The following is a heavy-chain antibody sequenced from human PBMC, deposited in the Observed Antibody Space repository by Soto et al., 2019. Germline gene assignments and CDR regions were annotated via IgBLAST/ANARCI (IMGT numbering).Heavy chain of an antibody. CDR2: ISWNSGNM. V-gene: IGHV3-9*01. D-gene: IGHD3-10*01. J-gene: IGHJ5*02. CDR1: GFTFDDYA. Sequence: EVQLVESGGGLVQPGRSLRLSCAASGFTFDDYAMHWVRQAPGKGLEWVSGISWNSGNMGYADSVKGRFIISRDNAKNSVYLQMNSLRAEDTALYYCAKDQGPYASGVIWFDPWGQGTLVTVSS. CDR3: AKDQGPYASGVIWFDP.